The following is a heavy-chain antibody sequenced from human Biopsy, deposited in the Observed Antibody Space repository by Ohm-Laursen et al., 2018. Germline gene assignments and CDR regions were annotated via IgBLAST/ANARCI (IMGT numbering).Heavy chain of an antibody. CDR3: AADINVWNVNY. CDR2: FAPENGKT. V-gene: IGHV1-24*01. D-gene: IGHD1-1*01. J-gene: IGHJ4*02. Sequence: SVKVSCKVSGYTLNELSMHWVRQVPGKGLEWMGGFAPENGKTVYAQNFQARVSLTEDTSTDTAYMELRSLRSEDTAAYYCAADINVWNVNYWGQGTQVTVSS. CDR1: GYTLNELS.